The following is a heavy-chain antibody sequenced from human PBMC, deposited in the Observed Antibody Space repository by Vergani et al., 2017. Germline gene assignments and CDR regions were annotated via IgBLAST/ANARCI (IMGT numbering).Heavy chain of an antibody. J-gene: IGHJ6*02. CDR3: ARCGSSWTMGGYYYGMDV. CDR1: GGSISSSSYY. D-gene: IGHD6-13*01. Sequence: QLQLQESGPGLVKPSETLSLTCTVSGGSISSSSYYWGWIRQPPGKGLEWIGSIYYSGSTYYNPSLKSRVTISVDTSKNQFSLKLSSVTAADTAVYYCARCGSSWTMGGYYYGMDVWGQGTTVTVSS. V-gene: IGHV4-39*07. CDR2: IYYSGST.